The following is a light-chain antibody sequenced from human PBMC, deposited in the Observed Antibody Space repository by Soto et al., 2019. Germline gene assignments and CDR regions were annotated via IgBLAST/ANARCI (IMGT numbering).Light chain of an antibody. J-gene: IGKJ1*01. Sequence: DIQMTQSPSTLSGSVGDRVTITCRASQTISSRLAWYQQKPGKAPKLLIYDVSNLESGVPSRFSGSGSGTEFTLTISSLQPDDFATYYCQHYNSYSEAFGQGTKVDIK. V-gene: IGKV1-5*01. CDR1: QTISSR. CDR2: DVS. CDR3: QHYNSYSEA.